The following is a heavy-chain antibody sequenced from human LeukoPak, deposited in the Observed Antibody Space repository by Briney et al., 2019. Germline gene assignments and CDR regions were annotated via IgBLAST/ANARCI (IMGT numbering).Heavy chain of an antibody. Sequence: PGGCLRLSCAASGFTFSSYGMSWVRQAPGKGLEWVSAISGSGGSTYYADSVKGRFTISRDNSKNTLYLQMNSLRAEDTAVYYCAKVRREGNYFDYWGQGSLVTVSS. D-gene: IGHD5-24*01. CDR2: ISGSGGST. CDR3: AKVRREGNYFDY. CDR1: GFTFSSYG. V-gene: IGHV3-23*01. J-gene: IGHJ4*02.